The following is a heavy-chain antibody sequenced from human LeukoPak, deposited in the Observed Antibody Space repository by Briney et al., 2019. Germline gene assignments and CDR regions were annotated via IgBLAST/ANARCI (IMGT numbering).Heavy chain of an antibody. Sequence: GGSLRLSCAASGFTFSSYGMHWVRQAPGKGLEWVAVIWYDGGNKYYADSVKGRFTISRDNSKNTLYLQMNSPRAEDTAVYYCATMGSSGWLPSYYYYYYMDVWGKGTTVTVSS. J-gene: IGHJ6*03. CDR2: IWYDGGNK. CDR3: ATMGSSGWLPSYYYYYYMDV. V-gene: IGHV3-33*01. D-gene: IGHD6-19*01. CDR1: GFTFSSYG.